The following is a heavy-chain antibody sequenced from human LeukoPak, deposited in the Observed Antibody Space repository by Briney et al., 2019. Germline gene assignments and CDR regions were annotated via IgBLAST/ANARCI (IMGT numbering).Heavy chain of an antibody. CDR2: IIPIFGTA. Sequence: SVKVSCKASGGTFISYAISWVRQAPGQGLEWMGGIIPIFGTANYAQKFQGRVTITADESTSTAYMELSSLRSEDTAVYYCARDAQIAVAGNDAFDIWGQGTMVTVSS. J-gene: IGHJ3*02. CDR3: ARDAQIAVAGNDAFDI. D-gene: IGHD6-19*01. CDR1: GGTFISYA. V-gene: IGHV1-69*13.